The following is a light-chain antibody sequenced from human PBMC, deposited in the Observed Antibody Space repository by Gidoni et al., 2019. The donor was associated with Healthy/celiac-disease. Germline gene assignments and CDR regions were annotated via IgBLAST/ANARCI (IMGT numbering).Light chain of an antibody. V-gene: IGLV1-44*01. Sequence: PGQRVTISCSGSSSNIGSNTVNWYQQLPGTAPKLLISSNNQRPSGVPDRFSGSKSGTSASLAISGLQSEDEADYYCAAWDDSLNGPVFGGGTKLTVL. J-gene: IGLJ2*01. CDR1: SSNIGSNT. CDR2: SNN. CDR3: AAWDDSLNGPV.